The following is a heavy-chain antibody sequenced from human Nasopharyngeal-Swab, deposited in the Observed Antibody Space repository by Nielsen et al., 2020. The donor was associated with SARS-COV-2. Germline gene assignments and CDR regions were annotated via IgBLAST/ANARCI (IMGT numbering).Heavy chain of an antibody. CDR1: GFTFDDFS. J-gene: IGHJ4*02. V-gene: IGHV3-9*01. D-gene: IGHD2-2*02. CDR2: ISSSSGTI. Sequence: SLKISCAASGFTFDDFSLHWVRQAPGKGLEWVSGISSSSGTIAYADSVKGRFTISRDNAKNSLYLQMNSLRAEDTAFYYCTKGRSGIVPVAINYWGQGTLVTVS. CDR3: TKGRSGIVPVAINY.